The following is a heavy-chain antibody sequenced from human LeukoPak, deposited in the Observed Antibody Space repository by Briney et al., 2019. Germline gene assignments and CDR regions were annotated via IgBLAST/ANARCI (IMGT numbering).Heavy chain of an antibody. CDR3: ARLYYYDSSGYGWYFDL. CDR2: ISAYNGNT. J-gene: IGHJ2*01. Sequence: ASVKVSCKASGYTFTSYGISWVRRAPGQGLEWMGWISAYNGNTNYAQKLQGRVTMTTDTSTSTAYMELRSLRSDDTAVYYRARLYYYDSSGYGWYFDLWGRGTLVTVSS. V-gene: IGHV1-18*01. D-gene: IGHD3-22*01. CDR1: GYTFTSYG.